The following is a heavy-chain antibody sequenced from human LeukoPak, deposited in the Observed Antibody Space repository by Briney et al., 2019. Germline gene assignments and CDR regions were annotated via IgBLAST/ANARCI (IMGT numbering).Heavy chain of an antibody. CDR3: ARDGGLWFGELSNAFDI. D-gene: IGHD3-10*01. J-gene: IGHJ3*02. CDR1: GYTFTSYG. Sequence: ASVKVSCKASGYTFTSYGISWVRQAPGQGLEWMGWISAYNGNTNYAQKLQGRVTMTTDTSTSTAYMELRSLRSDDTAVYYCARDGGLWFGELSNAFDIWGQGTMVTVSS. V-gene: IGHV1-18*01. CDR2: ISAYNGNT.